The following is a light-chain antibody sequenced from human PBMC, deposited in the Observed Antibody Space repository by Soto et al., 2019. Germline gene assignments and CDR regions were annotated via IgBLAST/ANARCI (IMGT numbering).Light chain of an antibody. CDR2: GAS. CDR3: QQYGSSPPWT. J-gene: IGKJ1*01. Sequence: EIVLTQSPGTLSLSPGERATLSCRASQSVSNSYLAWYQQKPGQAPRLLIYGASSRATGIPDRFSGSGSGTAFTLTISRLEPEDFAVYYCQQYGSSPPWTFGQGTAVEIK. V-gene: IGKV3-20*01. CDR1: QSVSNSY.